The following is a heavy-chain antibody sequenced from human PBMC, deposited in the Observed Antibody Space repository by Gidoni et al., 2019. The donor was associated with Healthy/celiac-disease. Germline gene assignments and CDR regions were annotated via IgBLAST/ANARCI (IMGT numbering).Heavy chain of an antibody. V-gene: IGHV4-59*01. CDR2: IYYSGST. J-gene: IGHJ5*02. Sequence: QVQLQESGPGLVKPSETLSLTCTVSGGSISSYYWSWIRQPPGKGLEWIGYIYYSGSTNYNPSLKSRVTISVDTSKNQFSLKLSSVTAADTAVYYCARRNSGYDGWFDPWGQGTLVTVSS. CDR3: ARRNSGYDGWFDP. D-gene: IGHD5-12*01. CDR1: GGSISSYY.